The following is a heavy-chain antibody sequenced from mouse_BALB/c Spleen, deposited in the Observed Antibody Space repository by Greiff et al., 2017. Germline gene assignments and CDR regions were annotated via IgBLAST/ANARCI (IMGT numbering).Heavy chain of an antibody. J-gene: IGHJ4*01. D-gene: IGHD2-10*01. V-gene: IGHV2-9*02. CDR1: GFSLTSYG. Sequence: VQLVESGPGLVAPSQSLSITCTVSGFSLTSYGVHWVRQPPGKGLEWLGVIWAGGSTNYNSALMSRLSISKDNSKSQVFLKMNSLQTDDTAMYYCARDPFYDYYAMDYWGQGTSVTVSS. CDR2: IWAGGST. CDR3: ARDPFYDYYAMDY.